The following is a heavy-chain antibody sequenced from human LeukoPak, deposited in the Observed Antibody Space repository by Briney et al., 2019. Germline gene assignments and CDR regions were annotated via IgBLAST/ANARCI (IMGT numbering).Heavy chain of an antibody. J-gene: IGHJ5*02. D-gene: IGHD3-10*01. Sequence: AGESLKISCKGSGYSFTSYWIGWVRQLPGKGLEWMGIIYPGDSDTRYSPSFQGQVTISADKSISTAYLQWSSLKASDTAMYYCARLEEWFGALGWFDPWGQGTLVTVSS. V-gene: IGHV5-51*01. CDR2: IYPGDSDT. CDR3: ARLEEWFGALGWFDP. CDR1: GYSFTSYW.